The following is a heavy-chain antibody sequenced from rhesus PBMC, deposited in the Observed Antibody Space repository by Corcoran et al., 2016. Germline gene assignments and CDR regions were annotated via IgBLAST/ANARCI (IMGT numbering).Heavy chain of an antibody. Sequence: QVTLKESGPALVKPTQTLTLTCTFPGFSLSTSGMGVGWIRQPPGKTLEWLAHIYWDDDKRYSTSLKSRLTISKDTSKNQVVLTMTNMDPVDTATYYCARRRRTVATTVNWYFDIWGPGTPITISS. CDR1: GFSLSTSGMG. CDR3: ARRRRTVATTVNWYFDI. J-gene: IGHJ2*01. CDR2: IYWDDDK. D-gene: IGHD4-29*01. V-gene: IGHV2-1*01.